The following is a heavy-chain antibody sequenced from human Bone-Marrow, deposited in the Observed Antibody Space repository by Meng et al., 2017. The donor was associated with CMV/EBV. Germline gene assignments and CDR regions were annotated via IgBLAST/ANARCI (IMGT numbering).Heavy chain of an antibody. CDR3: AKDRSYKGNYGSGSFVDY. V-gene: IGHV3-33*06. D-gene: IGHD3-10*01. CDR2: IWYDGSNK. CDR1: GSTFSSYG. J-gene: IGHJ4*02. Sequence: GESMKISWAAAGSTFSSYGMHWVRHAPGKGLEWVAVIWYDGSNKYYAESVKGRFTISRDNSKNTLYLQMNSLRAEDTAVYYCAKDRSYKGNYGSGSFVDYWGQGTLVTVSS.